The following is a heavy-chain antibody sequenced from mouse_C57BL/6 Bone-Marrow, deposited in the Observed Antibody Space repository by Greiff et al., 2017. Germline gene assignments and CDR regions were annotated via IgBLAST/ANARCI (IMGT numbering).Heavy chain of an antibody. CDR2: INPGSGGT. D-gene: IGHD2-5*01. J-gene: IGHJ3*01. V-gene: IGHV1-54*01. Sequence: VKLQQSGAELVRPGTSVKVSCKASGYAFTNYLIEWVKQRPGQGLEWIGVINPGSGGTNYNEKFKGKATLTADKSSSTAYMQLSSLTSEDSAVYFCARGCYSNYLAWFAYWGQGTLVTVSA. CDR1: GYAFTNYL. CDR3: ARGCYSNYLAWFAY.